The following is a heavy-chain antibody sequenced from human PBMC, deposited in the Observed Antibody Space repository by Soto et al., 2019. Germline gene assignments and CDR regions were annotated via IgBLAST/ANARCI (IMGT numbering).Heavy chain of an antibody. Sequence: PSETLSLTCAVPGDSINSSHWWNWVRQPPGKGLEWIGQISHSGSTNYNPSLTSRVTISVDKSKNHLSLKLTSVTAADTAVYYCAARHFWSGPWTHTRLDSWGQGTLVTVSS. CDR1: GDSINSSHW. J-gene: IGHJ4*02. CDR2: ISHSGST. CDR3: AARHFWSGPWTHTRLDS. D-gene: IGHD3-3*02. V-gene: IGHV4-4*02.